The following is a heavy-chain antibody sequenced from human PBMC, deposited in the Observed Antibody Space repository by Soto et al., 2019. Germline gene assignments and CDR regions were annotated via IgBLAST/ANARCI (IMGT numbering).Heavy chain of an antibody. Sequence: GESLKISCKGSGYSFTSYWIGWVRQMPGKGLEWMGIIYPGDSDTRYSPSLQGQVTISADKSISTAYLQWSSLKASDTAMYYCARHRYCSGGSCPRGYYGMDVWGQGTTVTVSS. CDR1: GYSFTSYW. D-gene: IGHD2-15*01. V-gene: IGHV5-51*01. J-gene: IGHJ6*02. CDR3: ARHRYCSGGSCPRGYYGMDV. CDR2: IYPGDSDT.